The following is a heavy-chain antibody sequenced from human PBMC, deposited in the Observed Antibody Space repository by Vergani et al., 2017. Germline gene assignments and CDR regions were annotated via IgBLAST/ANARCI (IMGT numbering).Heavy chain of an antibody. CDR2: ISYDGNKK. CDR1: GFPFSDYG. V-gene: IGHV3-30*03. Sequence: QVQLVESGGGAVQPGRSLRLSCSAAGFPFSDYGVHWVRQAPGKGLEWVSVISYDGNKKNYADSVKGRFTISRDNSKNTLYLEMNALRAEDTAVYYCARDFLTRVTTLDYYYMGVLGKGTTVTVSS. D-gene: IGHD1-1*01. J-gene: IGHJ6*03. CDR3: ARDFLTRVTTLDYYYMGV.